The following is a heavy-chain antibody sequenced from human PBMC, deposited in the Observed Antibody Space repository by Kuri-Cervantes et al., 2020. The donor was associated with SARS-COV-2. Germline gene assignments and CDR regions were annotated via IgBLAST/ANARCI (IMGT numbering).Heavy chain of an antibody. CDR2: IYYTGST. Sequence: ESLKISCTVSGGSISSSSYYWGWIRQPPGKGPEWIASIYYTGSTSYKPSFKTRATISLDTSKSQFSLNLRSVTAADTAVYFCAKNPFPEVGNTGWAFDIWGQGTVVTVSS. V-gene: IGHV4-39*07. CDR3: AKNPFPEVGNTGWAFDI. J-gene: IGHJ3*02. CDR1: GGSISSSSYY. D-gene: IGHD1-14*01.